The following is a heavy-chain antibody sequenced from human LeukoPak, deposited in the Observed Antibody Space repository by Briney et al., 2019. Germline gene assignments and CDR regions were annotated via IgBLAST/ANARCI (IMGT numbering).Heavy chain of an antibody. CDR3: ARLHDYGERRGAFDI. CDR2: IYYSGST. CDR1: GGSISSYY. J-gene: IGHJ3*02. D-gene: IGHD4-17*01. V-gene: IGHV4-59*08. Sequence: SETLSLTCTVSGGSISSYYWSWIRQPPGKGLEWIGYIYYSGSTNYNPSLKSRVTISVDTSKNQFSLKLSSVTAADTAVYYCARLHDYGERRGAFDIWGQGTMITVSS.